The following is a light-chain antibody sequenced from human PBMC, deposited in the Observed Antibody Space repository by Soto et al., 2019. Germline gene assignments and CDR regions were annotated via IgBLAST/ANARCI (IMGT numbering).Light chain of an antibody. J-gene: IGLJ1*01. CDR2: ANS. Sequence: QSVLTKPPSVSGAPGQRVTISCTGSSSNTGAGYDVHWYQQFPGTAPQLLIYANSNRPSGVPDRFSGSKSGTSASLAITGLQAEDEADYYCQSYDSSLSGHVFGTGTKVTVL. CDR3: QSYDSSLSGHV. V-gene: IGLV1-40*01. CDR1: SSNTGAGYD.